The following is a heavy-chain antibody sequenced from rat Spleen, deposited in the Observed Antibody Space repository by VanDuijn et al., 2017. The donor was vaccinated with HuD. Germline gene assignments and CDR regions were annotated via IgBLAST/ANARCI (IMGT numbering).Heavy chain of an antibody. CDR2: ISSGGST. V-gene: IGHV2-6*01. J-gene: IGHJ2*01. CDR1: GFSLTRYH. Sequence: QVQLKESGPGLVQPSQTLSLTCTVSGFSLTRYHVSWVRQPPGKGLEWIAAISSGGSTYYNSALKSRLSISRDTSKSQVFLKMNSLQTEDTAMYFCATGDYWGQGVMVTVSS. CDR3: ATGDY.